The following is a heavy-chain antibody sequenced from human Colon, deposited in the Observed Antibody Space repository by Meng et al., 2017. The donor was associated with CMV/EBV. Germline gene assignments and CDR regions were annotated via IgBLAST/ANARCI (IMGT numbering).Heavy chain of an antibody. CDR1: GGSFIGYS. V-gene: IGHV4-34*01. J-gene: IGHJ5*02. CDR2: IDHVGTT. D-gene: IGHD1-26*01. CDR3: ARRSGSYRLTYWFDP. Sequence: SETLSLTCALSGGSFIGYSWSWIRQPPGKGPVWIGDIDHVGTTNYNPPLKSRVTISVDTSKNEFSLNLTSVTATDTAVYYCARRSGSYRLTYWFDPWGQGTLVTVSS.